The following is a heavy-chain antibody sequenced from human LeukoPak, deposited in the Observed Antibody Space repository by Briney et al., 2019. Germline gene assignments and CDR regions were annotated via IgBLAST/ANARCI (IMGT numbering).Heavy chain of an antibody. J-gene: IGHJ4*02. V-gene: IGHV3-30*03. CDR3: ARDLGFGAPDDS. D-gene: IGHD3-10*01. Sequence: GGSLRLSCLASGFTFSRYGFHWVRQAPSKGPEWVAGVRYDGTGELFADSVRGRFTLSRDNSNNAVYLQMNGLRTEDTAVYYCARDLGFGAPDDSWGQGTLVTVSS. CDR1: GFTFSRYG. CDR2: VRYDGTGE.